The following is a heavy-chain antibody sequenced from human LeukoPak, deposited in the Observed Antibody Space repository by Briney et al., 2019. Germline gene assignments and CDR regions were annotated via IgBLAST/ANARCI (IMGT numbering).Heavy chain of an antibody. D-gene: IGHD3-22*01. CDR1: GGSISSYY. Sequence: SETLSLTCTVSGGSISSYYWSWIRQPPGKGLEWIGYIYSDGSTNYNSSLKRRVTISVDTSKNQFSLKLTSVTAADTAVYYCARRVYYDSGDYYIDAFDIWGQGTMVTVSS. V-gene: IGHV4-4*09. CDR2: IYSDGST. J-gene: IGHJ3*02. CDR3: ARRVYYDSGDYYIDAFDI.